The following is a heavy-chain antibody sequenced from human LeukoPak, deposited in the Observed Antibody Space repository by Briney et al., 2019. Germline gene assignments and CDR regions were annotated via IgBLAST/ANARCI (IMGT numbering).Heavy chain of an antibody. Sequence: SETLSLTCTVSGGSISSGSYYWSWIRQPAWKGLEWIGRIYTSGSTNYNPSLKSRVTISVDTSKNQFSLKLSSVTAADTAVYYCAREKWEDTMIAHNWFDPWGQGTLVTVSS. J-gene: IGHJ5*02. V-gene: IGHV4-61*02. CDR2: IYTSGST. CDR3: AREKWEDTMIAHNWFDP. CDR1: GGSISSGSYY. D-gene: IGHD3-22*01.